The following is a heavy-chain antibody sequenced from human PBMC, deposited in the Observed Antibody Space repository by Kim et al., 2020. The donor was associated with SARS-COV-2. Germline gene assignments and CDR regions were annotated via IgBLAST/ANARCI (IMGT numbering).Heavy chain of an antibody. V-gene: IGHV4-34*01. Sequence: SETLSLTCAVYGGSFSGYYWSWIRQPPGKGLEWIGEINHSGSTNYNPSLKSRVTISVDTSKNQFSLKLSSVTAADTAVYYCARGRGAGYSYGRPWNYYGSGSPRALFDYWGQGTLVTVSS. CDR1: GGSFSGYY. CDR3: ARGRGAGYSYGRPWNYYGSGSPRALFDY. D-gene: IGHD3-10*01. CDR2: INHSGST. J-gene: IGHJ4*02.